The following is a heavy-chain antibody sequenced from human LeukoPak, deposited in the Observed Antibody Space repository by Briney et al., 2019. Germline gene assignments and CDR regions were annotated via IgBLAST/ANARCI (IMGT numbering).Heavy chain of an antibody. Sequence: PGGSLRLSCAASGFTFSNYGMHWVRQAPGKGLEWVAVISYDGSKKYYADSVKGRFTISRDNAKNSLYLQMNSLRAEDTAVYYCARDTMVRGVARRSNYYYYGMDVWGKGTTVTVSS. CDR3: ARDTMVRGVARRSNYYYYGMDV. CDR1: GFTFSNYG. V-gene: IGHV3-30*03. J-gene: IGHJ6*04. D-gene: IGHD3-10*01. CDR2: ISYDGSKK.